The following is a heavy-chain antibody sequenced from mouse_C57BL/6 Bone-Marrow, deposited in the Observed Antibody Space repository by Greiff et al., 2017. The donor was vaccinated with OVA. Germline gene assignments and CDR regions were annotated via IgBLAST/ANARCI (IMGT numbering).Heavy chain of an antibody. Sequence: VQVVESGAELARPGASVKMSCKASGYTFTSYTMHWVKQRPGQGLEWIGYINPSSGYTKYNQKFKDKATLTADKSSSTAYMQLSSLTSEDSAVYYCAQSLYYGSSPFAYWGQGTLVTVSA. J-gene: IGHJ3*01. CDR2: INPSSGYT. D-gene: IGHD1-1*01. CDR1: GYTFTSYT. CDR3: AQSLYYGSSPFAY. V-gene: IGHV1-4*01.